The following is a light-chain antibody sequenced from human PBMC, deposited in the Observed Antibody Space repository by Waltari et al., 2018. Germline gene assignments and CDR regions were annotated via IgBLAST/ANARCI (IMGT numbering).Light chain of an antibody. J-gene: IGLJ3*02. Sequence: QLVLTQSPSASASLGASVKLTCTLSSGHSTNIIAWLQQQPEKGPRYLMNVNSDGSHNKGVGIPDRFSGSSSGAGRYLTSSSLQSEDEADYYCQTGGHGTWVFGGGTRLTVL. CDR2: VNSDGSH. CDR3: QTGGHGTWV. V-gene: IGLV4-69*01. CDR1: SGHSTNI.